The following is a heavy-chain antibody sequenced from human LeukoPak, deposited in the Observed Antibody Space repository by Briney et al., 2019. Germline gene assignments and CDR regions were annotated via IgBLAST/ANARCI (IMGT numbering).Heavy chain of an antibody. V-gene: IGHV4-39*07. D-gene: IGHD3-22*01. Sequence: SETLSLTCTVSGGSISSSSYYWGWIRQPPGKGLEWIGSIYYSGSTYYNPSLKSRVTISVDTSKNQFSLKLSSVTAADTAVYYCARYLTYYYGSSGYYHFDYWGQGTLVTVSS. CDR1: GGSISSSSYY. CDR2: IYYSGST. CDR3: ARYLTYYYGSSGYYHFDY. J-gene: IGHJ4*02.